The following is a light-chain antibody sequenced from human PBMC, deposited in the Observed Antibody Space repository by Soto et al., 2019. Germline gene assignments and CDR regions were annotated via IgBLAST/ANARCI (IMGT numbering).Light chain of an antibody. CDR1: SSNIGSYNL. CDR3: CSFAGTGTQYV. CDR2: EGS. J-gene: IGLJ1*01. Sequence: QSVLTQPAAVSESLGQSITISCTGTSSNIGSYNLVSWYQHQPGKAPKIIIFEGSKRPSGVSNRFSGSRSGNTASLTISGLQAEDEADYYCCSFAGTGTQYVFGSGTKVTVL. V-gene: IGLV2-23*01.